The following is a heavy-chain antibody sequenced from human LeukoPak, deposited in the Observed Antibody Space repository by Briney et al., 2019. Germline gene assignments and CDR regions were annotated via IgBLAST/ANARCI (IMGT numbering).Heavy chain of an antibody. D-gene: IGHD6-13*01. CDR3: ARSTSSMAAAGTDY. V-gene: IGHV3-20*01. J-gene: IGHJ4*02. CDR1: GFTFDDYG. Sequence: GGSLRLSCAASGFTFDDYGMSWVRQAPGKGLEWVSGINWNGGSTGYADSVKGRFTISRDNAKNSLYLQMNSLRAEDTALYHCARSTSSMAAAGTDYWGQGTLVTVSS. CDR2: INWNGGST.